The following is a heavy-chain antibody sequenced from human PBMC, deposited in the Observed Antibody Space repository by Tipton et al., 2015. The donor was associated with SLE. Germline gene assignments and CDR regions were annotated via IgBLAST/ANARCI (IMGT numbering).Heavy chain of an antibody. Sequence: SLRLSCAASGFTFSSYDMHWVRQATGKGLEWVSAIGTAGDTYYPGSVKGRFTISRDNAKNTLYLQMNSLRAEDTAVYYCARDRRGAFDIWGQGTMVTVSS. J-gene: IGHJ3*02. CDR2: IGTAGDT. V-gene: IGHV3-13*01. CDR1: GFTFSSYD. D-gene: IGHD3-10*01. CDR3: ARDRRGAFDI.